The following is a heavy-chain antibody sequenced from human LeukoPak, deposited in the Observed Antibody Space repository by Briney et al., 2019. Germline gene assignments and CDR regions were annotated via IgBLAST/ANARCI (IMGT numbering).Heavy chain of an antibody. V-gene: IGHV3-23*01. CDR1: GFTFSSYA. Sequence: GGSLRLSCAASGFTFSSYAMSWVRQAPGKGLEWVSAISGSGGSTYYADSVKGRFTISRDNSKNTLYLQMNSLRAEDTAVYYCAKDRVDDFWSGSSAFDIWGQGTMVTVSS. CDR3: AKDRVDDFWSGSSAFDI. CDR2: ISGSGGST. D-gene: IGHD3-3*01. J-gene: IGHJ3*02.